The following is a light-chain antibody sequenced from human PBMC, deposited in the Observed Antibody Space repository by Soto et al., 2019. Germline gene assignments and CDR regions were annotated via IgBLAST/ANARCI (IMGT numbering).Light chain of an antibody. V-gene: IGKV1-39*01. CDR3: QQSSSVPKT. Sequence: DIQMTQSPSSLSASVGDRVTITCRASQSITRYLNWYQHKPGKAPKLLIYSASSLQSGVPSRFSGGGSGTAFTLTISSLQPEDFATYYCQQSSSVPKTFGGGTKVEIK. J-gene: IGKJ4*01. CDR1: QSITRY. CDR2: SAS.